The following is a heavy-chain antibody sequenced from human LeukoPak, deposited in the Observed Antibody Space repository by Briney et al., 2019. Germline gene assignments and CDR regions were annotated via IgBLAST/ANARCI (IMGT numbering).Heavy chain of an antibody. CDR2: IHPSGGNT. V-gene: IGHV1-46*01. J-gene: IGHJ4*02. CDR1: VYTFTSNY. D-gene: IGHD2-2*01. CDR3: ARDCSSTRCQGPVFDN. Sequence: ASVNVSSKASVYTFTSNYMHWVRQAPGQGLEWMGIIHPSGGNTNYAQKFQGRVAMTRDTSTSTVYMELGSLRSEDTAIYYCARDCSSTRCQGPVFDNWGQETLVTVSS.